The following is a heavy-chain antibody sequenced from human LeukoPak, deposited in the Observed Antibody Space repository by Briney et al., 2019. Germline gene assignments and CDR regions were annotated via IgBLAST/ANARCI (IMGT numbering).Heavy chain of an antibody. V-gene: IGHV3-21*06. J-gene: IGHJ3*01. CDR3: ARDLQTGLAFDA. D-gene: IGHD7-27*01. CDR1: GFGFSSGT. CDR2: LSGSGRLV. Sequence: KPGRSLRLSCAASGFGFSSGTMNWVRQAPGKALEWVSSLSGSGRLVWYAASVKGRFTISRDNAANSLFLQMNSLRVEDTAVHYCARDLQTGLAFDAWGQGTVVAVSS.